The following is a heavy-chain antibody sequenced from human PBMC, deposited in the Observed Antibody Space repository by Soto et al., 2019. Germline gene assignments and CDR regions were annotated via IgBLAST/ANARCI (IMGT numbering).Heavy chain of an antibody. V-gene: IGHV3-23*01. D-gene: IGHD6-13*01. CDR2: ISGSGGST. CDR1: GFTFSSYA. CDR3: AKGKRIAAAGTDYYYYYGMDV. J-gene: IGHJ6*02. Sequence: QPGGSLRLSCAASGFTFSSYAMSWVRQAPGKGLEWVSAISGSGGSTYYADSVKGRFTISRDNSKNTLYLQMNSLRAEDTAVYYCAKGKRIAAAGTDYYYYYGMDVWGQGTTVTVSS.